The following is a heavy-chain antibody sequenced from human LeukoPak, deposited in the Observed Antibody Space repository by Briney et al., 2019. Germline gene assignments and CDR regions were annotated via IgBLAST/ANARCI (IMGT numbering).Heavy chain of an antibody. CDR3: AHGYCSGGSCYSGAFDI. CDR1: GGSINSNNW. Sequence: PSETLSLTCAVSGGSINSNNWWSWVRQPPEKGLEWIGEIFHSGGTNYNPSLKSRVTISVDKPKNQFSLKLSSVTAADTAVYYCAHGYCSGGSCYSGAFDIWGQGTMVTVSS. CDR2: IFHSGGT. D-gene: IGHD2-15*01. J-gene: IGHJ3*02. V-gene: IGHV4-4*02.